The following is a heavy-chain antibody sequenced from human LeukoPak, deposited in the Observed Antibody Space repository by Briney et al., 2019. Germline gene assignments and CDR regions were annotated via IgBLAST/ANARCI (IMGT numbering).Heavy chain of an antibody. CDR2: IYTNGNT. Sequence: PSETLSLTCTVSGGSTSSYYWSWIRQPAGKGLEWIGRIYTNGNTNYSPSLKSRVTMSLDTSKNHFSLKLSSVTAADTAVYYCARRGDYYGSGSYYRHQLSFDYWGQGTLVTVSS. D-gene: IGHD3-10*01. J-gene: IGHJ4*02. V-gene: IGHV4-4*07. CDR3: ARRGDYYGSGSYYRHQLSFDY. CDR1: GGSTSSYY.